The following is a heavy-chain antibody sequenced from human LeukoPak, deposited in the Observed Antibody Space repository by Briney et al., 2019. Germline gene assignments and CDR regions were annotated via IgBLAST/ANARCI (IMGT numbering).Heavy chain of an antibody. CDR2: ITDTGGAT. CDR1: GFTFSSYA. CDR3: AKMAKTSRDY. D-gene: IGHD2-2*01. Sequence: GGSLRLSCAASGFTFSSYAMSWVRHAPGKGLEWVSTITDTGGATYYADSVKGRFTISRDNSKSTLYLQMDSLRADDTAVYYCAKMAKTSRDYWGQGTLVTVSS. J-gene: IGHJ4*02. V-gene: IGHV3-23*01.